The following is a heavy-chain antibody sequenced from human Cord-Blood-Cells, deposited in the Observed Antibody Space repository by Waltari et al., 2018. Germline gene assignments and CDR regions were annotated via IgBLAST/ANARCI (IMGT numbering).Heavy chain of an antibody. D-gene: IGHD2-2*01. Sequence: QVQLQQWGAGLLKPSETLSLTCAVYGGSFSGYYCSWIRQPPGKGLEWIGEINHSGSTNYNPSLKSRVTISVDTSKNQFSLKLSSVTAADTAVYYCARDSSYCSSTSCFDYWGQGTLVTVSS. CDR3: ARDSSYCSSTSCFDY. CDR1: GGSFSGYY. J-gene: IGHJ4*02. CDR2: INHSGST. V-gene: IGHV4-34*01.